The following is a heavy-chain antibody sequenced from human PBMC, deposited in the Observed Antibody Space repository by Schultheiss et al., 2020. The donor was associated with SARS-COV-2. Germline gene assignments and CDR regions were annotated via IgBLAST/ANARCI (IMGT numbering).Heavy chain of an antibody. J-gene: IGHJ6*02. D-gene: IGHD5-24*01. CDR1: GYTFTSYG. V-gene: IGHV1-2*02. Sequence: ASVKVSCKASGYTFTSYGISWVRQAPGQGLEWMGRINPNSAGTNYAQKFQGRVTMTRDTSTSTAYMELTSLTSDDTAVYYCARGPERWLQLFYYYGMDVWGQGTTVTVSS. CDR2: INPNSAGT. CDR3: ARGPERWLQLFYYYGMDV.